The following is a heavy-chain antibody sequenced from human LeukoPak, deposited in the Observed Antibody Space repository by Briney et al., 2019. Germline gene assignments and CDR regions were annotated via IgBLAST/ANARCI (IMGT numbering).Heavy chain of an antibody. Sequence: SETLSLTCTVSGGSISSYHWSWIRQPPGKGREGIGYIYYSGSTNYNPSLKSRVTISVDTSKNQFTLKLSSVTAADTAVYYCARDNYYDSSGYNAFDIWGQGTMATVSS. CDR3: ARDNYYDSSGYNAFDI. J-gene: IGHJ3*02. CDR1: GGSISSYH. CDR2: IYYSGST. D-gene: IGHD3-22*01. V-gene: IGHV4-59*01.